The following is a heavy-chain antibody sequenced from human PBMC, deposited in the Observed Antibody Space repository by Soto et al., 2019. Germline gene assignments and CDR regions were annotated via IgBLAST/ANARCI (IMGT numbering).Heavy chain of an antibody. Sequence: EVQLVESGGGLVQPGRSLRLSCAASGFTFDDYAMHWVRQAPGKGLEWVSGISWNSGSIGYADSVKGRFTISRDNAKNSLYLKMNSLRAEDTALYYCAKSTYCGGDCYSSNAFDIWGQGTMVTVSS. J-gene: IGHJ3*02. D-gene: IGHD2-21*02. CDR2: ISWNSGSI. V-gene: IGHV3-9*01. CDR1: GFTFDDYA. CDR3: AKSTYCGGDCYSSNAFDI.